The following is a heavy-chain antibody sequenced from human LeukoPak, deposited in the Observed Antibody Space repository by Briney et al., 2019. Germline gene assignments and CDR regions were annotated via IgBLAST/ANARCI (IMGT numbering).Heavy chain of an antibody. CDR3: AKDIGSYYDY. V-gene: IGHV3-30*02. CDR2: IQYDGSKK. D-gene: IGHD3-10*01. Sequence: GGSLRLSCVAYGLTFSSNGMHWVRQAPGKGLEWVTFIQYDGSKKYYADSVKGRFTISRDNSKNTLYLEMNSLRAEDTAVYYCAKDIGSYYDYWGQGILVTVSS. CDR1: GLTFSSNG. J-gene: IGHJ4*02.